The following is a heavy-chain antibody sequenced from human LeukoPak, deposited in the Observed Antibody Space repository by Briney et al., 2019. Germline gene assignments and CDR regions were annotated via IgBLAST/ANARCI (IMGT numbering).Heavy chain of an antibody. CDR3: ARGSCSSTSCFMDV. V-gene: IGHV1-3*01. J-gene: IGHJ6*02. CDR1: EYTFSSYS. CDR2: INAGKGNT. D-gene: IGHD2-2*01. Sequence: ASVKVSCKASEYTFSSYSIHWVRQAPGQRLESMGWINAGKGNTKYSQKLQGRVTITGDTSASTAYMELSSLRSEDTAVYYCARGSCSSTSCFMDVWGQGTTVTVSS.